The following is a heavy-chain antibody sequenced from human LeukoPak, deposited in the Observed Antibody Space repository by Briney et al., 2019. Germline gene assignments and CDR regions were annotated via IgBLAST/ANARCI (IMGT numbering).Heavy chain of an antibody. CDR1: GGSISSSSYY. CDR2: IYYSGST. V-gene: IGHV4-61*01. J-gene: IGHJ4*02. CDR3: ARDGGSGSPFDY. D-gene: IGHD3-10*01. Sequence: PSETLSLTCTVSGGSISSSSYYWSWIRQPPGKGLEWIGYIYYSGSTNYNPSLKSRVTISVDTSKNQFSLKLSSVTAVDTAVYYCARDGGSGSPFDYWGQGTLVTVSS.